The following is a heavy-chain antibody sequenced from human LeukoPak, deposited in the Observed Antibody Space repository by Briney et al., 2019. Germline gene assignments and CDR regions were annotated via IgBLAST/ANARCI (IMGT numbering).Heavy chain of an antibody. CDR1: GGSISSYY. Sequence: PSETLSLTCTVSGGSISSYYWNWIRQPPGKGLEWIGYIYYSGSTNYNPSLKSRVTISVDTSKNQFSLKLSSVTATDTAVYYCARGGWYPESFQHSGQGAPVTVSP. V-gene: IGHV4-59*01. D-gene: IGHD6-19*01. CDR2: IYYSGST. CDR3: ARGGWYPESFQH. J-gene: IGHJ1*01.